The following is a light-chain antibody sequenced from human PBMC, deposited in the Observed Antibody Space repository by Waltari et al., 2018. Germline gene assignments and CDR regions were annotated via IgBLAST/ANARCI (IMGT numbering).Light chain of an antibody. V-gene: IGLV2-14*04. J-gene: IGLJ3*02. CDR3: GSYTGSTTWV. CDR2: DVS. Sequence: WYQQRPRKAPKLLIFDVSNRPSGVSNRFSGSKSGNTASLTISGLQAEDEAAYYCGSYTGSTTWVFGGGTKLTVL.